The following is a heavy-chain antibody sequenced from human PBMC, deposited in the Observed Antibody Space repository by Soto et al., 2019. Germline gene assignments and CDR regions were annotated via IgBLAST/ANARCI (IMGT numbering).Heavy chain of an antibody. CDR1: GYIFTGYG. CDR2: ISPYNGHT. CDR3: ARGGSGYHTGRGFAGTMDV. D-gene: IGHD3-22*01. V-gene: IGHV1-18*04. Sequence: QAQVVQSGDEVKKPGASVKVSCKASGYIFTGYGISWVRQAPGQGLEWMGWISPYNGHTEFAQRLQGRLTLTTDTSTTTTFMELSNLRADDTAVYYGARGGSGYHTGRGFAGTMDVWGQGTTVTVSS. J-gene: IGHJ6*02.